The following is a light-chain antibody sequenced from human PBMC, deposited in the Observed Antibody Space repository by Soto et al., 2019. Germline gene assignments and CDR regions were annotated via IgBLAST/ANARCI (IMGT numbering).Light chain of an antibody. CDR3: QQYGNSPWT. Sequence: ELVLTQSPGTQSLSPGERATLSCGASHRISSSYLAWFQQKPGQAPRLLIHGVSNRATGIPDRFSGSGSGTDFTLTISRLEPEDSAVYYCQQYGNSPWTVGPGTKVDSK. CDR2: GVS. CDR1: HRISSSY. J-gene: IGKJ1*01. V-gene: IGKV3-20*01.